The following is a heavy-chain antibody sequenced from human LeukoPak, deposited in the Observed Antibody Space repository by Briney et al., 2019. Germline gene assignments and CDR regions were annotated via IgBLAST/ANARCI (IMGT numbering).Heavy chain of an antibody. V-gene: IGHV4-34*01. J-gene: IGHJ4*02. CDR3: TRAVAGHPD. Sequence: PSETLSLTCAVSGVAFSNYYWRWVRQSPTKGPEWIGEINHSGYTNYNPSLKSRVTISIDTSKNQFSLMVTSVTAADTGVYYCTRAVAGHPDWGQGTLVTVAS. D-gene: IGHD6-19*01. CDR1: GVAFSNYY. CDR2: INHSGYT.